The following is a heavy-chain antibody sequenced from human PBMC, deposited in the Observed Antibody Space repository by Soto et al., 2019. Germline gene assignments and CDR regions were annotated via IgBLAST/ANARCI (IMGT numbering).Heavy chain of an antibody. V-gene: IGHV1-18*01. J-gene: IGHJ5*02. Sequence: ASVKVSCKASGYTFTSYGSSWARQAPGQGLEWMGWISAYNGNTNYAQKLQGRVTMTTDTSTSTAYMELRSLRSDDTAVYYCARSSGYDYSSWFDPWGQGTLVTVSS. CDR1: GYTFTSYG. D-gene: IGHD5-12*01. CDR3: ARSSGYDYSSWFDP. CDR2: ISAYNGNT.